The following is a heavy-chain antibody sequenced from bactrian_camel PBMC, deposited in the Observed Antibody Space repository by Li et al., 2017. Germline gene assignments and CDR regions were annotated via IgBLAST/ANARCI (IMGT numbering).Heavy chain of an antibody. CDR3: AKALGGGNYYTGEYNY. D-gene: IGHD2*01. CDR1: RYTIFNKC. V-gene: IGHV3S54*01. Sequence: HVQLVESGGGSVQVGGSLRLSCAASRYTIFNKCMGWFRQAPGREREKVASTYTAGRTTYYADSVKGRFTMSRDNAKNMLYLQMNNLKSEDTALYYCAKALGGGNYYTGEYNYWGQGTQVTVS. J-gene: IGHJ4*01. CDR2: TYTAGRTT.